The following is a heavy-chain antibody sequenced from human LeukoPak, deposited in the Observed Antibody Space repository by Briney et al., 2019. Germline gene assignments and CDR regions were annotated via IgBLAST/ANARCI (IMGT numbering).Heavy chain of an antibody. Sequence: SVKVSCKASSYTFTSYGISWVRQAPGQGLEWMGGIIPIFGTANYAQKFQGRVTITADKSTSTAYMELSSLRSEDTAVYYCARARYDSSGYPSGYFQHWGQGTLVTVSS. J-gene: IGHJ1*01. CDR3: ARARYDSSGYPSGYFQH. D-gene: IGHD3-22*01. V-gene: IGHV1-69*06. CDR2: IIPIFGTA. CDR1: SYTFTSYG.